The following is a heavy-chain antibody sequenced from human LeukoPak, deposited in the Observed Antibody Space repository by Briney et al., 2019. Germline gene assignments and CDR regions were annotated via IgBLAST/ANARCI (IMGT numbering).Heavy chain of an antibody. CDR2: LYTSGST. Sequence: SETLSLTCTVSGGSISGYYWSWIRQPAGKGLEWIGRLYTSGSTNYSPSLKSRVTMSVDTSKSKFALKLSSVTAADTAVYYCARGPTYASGSFIDYWGQGTLVTVSS. V-gene: IGHV4-4*07. J-gene: IGHJ4*02. CDR3: ARGPTYASGSFIDY. D-gene: IGHD3-10*01. CDR1: GGSISGYY.